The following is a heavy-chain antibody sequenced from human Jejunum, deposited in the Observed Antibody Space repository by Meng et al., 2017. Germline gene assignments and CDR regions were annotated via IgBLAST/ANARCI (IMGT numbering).Heavy chain of an antibody. CDR2: ISWDAGST. CDR1: GFTFNDYT. V-gene: IGHV3-43*01. CDR3: VKYSALRRNPNAFDV. Sequence: GESLKISCAASGFTFNDYTLYWVRQAPGEGLEWVSLISWDAGSTYYADSVKGRFTITRDNFKNSLYLQMNSLRTDETALYYCVKYSALRRNPNAFDVWGQGTMVTVSS. J-gene: IGHJ3*01. D-gene: IGHD2-15*01.